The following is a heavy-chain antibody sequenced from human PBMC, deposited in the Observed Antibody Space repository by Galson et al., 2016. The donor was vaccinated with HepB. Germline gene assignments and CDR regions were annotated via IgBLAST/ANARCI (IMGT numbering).Heavy chain of an antibody. J-gene: IGHJ3*01. Sequence: TLSFTCSVSGNSISSGDHFWSWIRQPPGKGLEWIAYVYYSGSTLYNPSLKSRSTISVDTSKNQFSLRLTSVTAADTAMYYCARLDGIQLLSDTFDVWGQGTMVTVSS. CDR3: ARLDGIQLLSDTFDV. V-gene: IGHV4-30-4*01. CDR1: GNSISSGDHF. CDR2: VYYSGST. D-gene: IGHD5-24*01.